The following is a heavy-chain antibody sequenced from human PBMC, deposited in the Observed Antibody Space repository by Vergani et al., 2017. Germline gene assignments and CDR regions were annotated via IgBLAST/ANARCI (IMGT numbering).Heavy chain of an antibody. CDR1: GYSFTSYW. Sequence: EVQLVQSGAEVKKPGESLKISCKGSGYSFTSYWIGWVRQMPGKGLEWMGIIYPGDSDTRYSPSFQGQAIMSLDKSITTAYLQWRSLKASDTAIYYCTRHGPCGDGACLHFDHWGQGTQVTVSS. CDR3: TRHGPCGDGACLHFDH. J-gene: IGHJ4*02. V-gene: IGHV5-51*01. CDR2: IYPGDSDT. D-gene: IGHD2-21*01.